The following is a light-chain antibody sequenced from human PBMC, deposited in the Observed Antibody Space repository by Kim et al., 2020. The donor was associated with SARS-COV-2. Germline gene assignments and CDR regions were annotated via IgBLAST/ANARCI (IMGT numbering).Light chain of an antibody. V-gene: IGKV1-5*03. Sequence: IQMTQSPSTLSASVGDTVAITCRASQNVDHWLAWYQQKAGKAPTLLIYRASALETGVPSRFSGSGSGTRFTLTISRLQPDDFATYFCQQYSSHLDFTFGQGTKLEI. CDR3: QQYSSHLDFT. CDR2: RAS. J-gene: IGKJ2*01. CDR1: QNVDHW.